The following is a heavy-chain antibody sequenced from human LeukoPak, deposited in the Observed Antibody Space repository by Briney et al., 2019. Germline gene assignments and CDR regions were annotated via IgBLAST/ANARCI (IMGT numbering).Heavy chain of an antibody. V-gene: IGHV4-59*12. CDR3: ARESRGIAAAANWFDP. CDR2: IYYSGST. CDR1: GGSISSYY. J-gene: IGHJ5*02. Sequence: SSETLSLTCTVSGGSISSYYWSWIRQPPGKGLEWIGYIYYSGSTNYNPSLKSRVTISVDTSKNQFSLKLSSVTAADTAVYYCARESRGIAAAANWFDPWGQGTLVTVSS. D-gene: IGHD6-13*01.